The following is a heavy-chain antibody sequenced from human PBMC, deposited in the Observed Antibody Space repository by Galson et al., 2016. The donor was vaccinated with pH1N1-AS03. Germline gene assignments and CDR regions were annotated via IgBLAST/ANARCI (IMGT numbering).Heavy chain of an antibody. Sequence: SVKVSCKASGGTLSSENIHWVRQAPGQGLEWMGGIIRNLGMTNYAQKFQGRVTISADESTNTVHMELSGLRSEDTAVYYCARGKVVRGVSGQFDHWDQGTVVTVSS. J-gene: IGHJ4*02. CDR2: IIRNLGMT. V-gene: IGHV1-69*10. CDR3: ARGKVVRGVSGQFDH. CDR1: GGTLSSEN. D-gene: IGHD3-10*02.